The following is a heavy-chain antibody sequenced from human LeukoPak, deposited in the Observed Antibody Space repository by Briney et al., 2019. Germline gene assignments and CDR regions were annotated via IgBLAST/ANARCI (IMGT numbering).Heavy chain of an antibody. J-gene: IGHJ4*02. V-gene: IGHV4-59*01. CDR2: INYSGTT. CDR3: ARNALQDYFDS. CDR1: GGYISSYY. D-gene: IGHD4-11*01. Sequence: PSETLSLTCSVSGGYISSYYWSWIRQPPGKGLEWIGYINYSGTTNYNPSLKTRVTISVDTSKNQFFLKLTSVTAVDTAVYYCARNALQDYFDSWGQGTPVTVSS.